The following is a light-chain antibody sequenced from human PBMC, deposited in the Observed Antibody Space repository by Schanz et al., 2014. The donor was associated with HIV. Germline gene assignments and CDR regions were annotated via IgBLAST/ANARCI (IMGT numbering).Light chain of an antibody. CDR3: HHYGDSRGT. Sequence: PGERATLSCRASQSVGGSQLAWFQHKRGQAPRLLIYATSFRAAGIPDRFSGSGSETDFTLTISRLEPDDFAVYYCHHYGDSRGTFGGGTEVDI. V-gene: IGKV3-20*01. CDR1: QSVGGSQ. J-gene: IGKJ4*02. CDR2: ATS.